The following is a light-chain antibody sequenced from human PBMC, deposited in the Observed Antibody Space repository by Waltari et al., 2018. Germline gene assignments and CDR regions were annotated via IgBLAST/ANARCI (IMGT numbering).Light chain of an antibody. J-gene: IGKJ3*01. CDR1: ESIDTY. V-gene: IGKV1-39*01. Sequence: DIRMNQSPSSLSASVGDRVTITCRASESIDTYLNWYQHKPGKAPESLIYAASILQGGVPLRFTGSGTVTYFTLTINSLQPEDFATYYCQQSYTTPFTFGPGTKVD. CDR2: AAS. CDR3: QQSYTTPFT.